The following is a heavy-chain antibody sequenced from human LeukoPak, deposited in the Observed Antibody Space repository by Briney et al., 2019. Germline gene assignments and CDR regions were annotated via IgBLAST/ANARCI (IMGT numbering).Heavy chain of an antibody. CDR3: ARDCSSTSCYEY. CDR2: IIPIFGTA. D-gene: IGHD2-2*01. V-gene: IGHV1-69*13. Sequence: GASVKVSCKASGSTFSSYAISWVRQAPGQGLEWMGGIIPIFGTANYAQKFQGRVTITADESTSTAYMELSSLRSEDTAVYYCARDCSSTSCYEYWGQGTLVTVSS. CDR1: GSTFSSYA. J-gene: IGHJ4*02.